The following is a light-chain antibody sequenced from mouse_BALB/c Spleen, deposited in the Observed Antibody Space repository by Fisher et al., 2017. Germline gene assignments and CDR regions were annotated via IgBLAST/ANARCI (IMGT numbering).Light chain of an antibody. Sequence: IVMTQSTASLAVSLGERVTMTCTASSSVSSSYLHWYQQKPGSSPKLWIYSTSNLASGVPARFSGSGSGTSYSLTISSMEAEDAATYYCHQYHRSPYTFGGGTKLEIK. CDR2: STS. CDR3: HQYHRSPYT. V-gene: IGKV4-74*01. CDR1: SSVSSSY. J-gene: IGKJ2*01.